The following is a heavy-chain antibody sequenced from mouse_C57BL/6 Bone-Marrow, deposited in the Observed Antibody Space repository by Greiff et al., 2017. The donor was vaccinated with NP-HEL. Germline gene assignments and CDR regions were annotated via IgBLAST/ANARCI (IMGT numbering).Heavy chain of an antibody. Sequence: VQLQQSGAELVRPGTSVTVSCKASGYAFTNYLIEWVKQRPGQGLEWIGVINPGSGGTNYNEKFKGKATLTADKSSSTAYMQLSNLTSEDSAVYFCARSGNYAMDYWGQGTSVTVSS. CDR1: GYAFTNYL. D-gene: IGHD1-1*02. CDR3: ARSGNYAMDY. J-gene: IGHJ4*01. V-gene: IGHV1-54*01. CDR2: INPGSGGT.